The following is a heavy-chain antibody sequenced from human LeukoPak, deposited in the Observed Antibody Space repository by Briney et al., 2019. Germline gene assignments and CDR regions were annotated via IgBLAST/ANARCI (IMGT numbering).Heavy chain of an antibody. V-gene: IGHV3-53*01. Sequence: GGSLRLSCAASGFTVSSNYMSWVRQAPGKGLEWVSVIYSGGSTYYADSVKGRFTISRDNSKNTLYLQMNSLRAEDTAVCYCARDGAGSSLYMDVWGKGTTVTVSS. CDR2: IYSGGST. J-gene: IGHJ6*03. D-gene: IGHD6-6*01. CDR1: GFTVSSNY. CDR3: ARDGAGSSLYMDV.